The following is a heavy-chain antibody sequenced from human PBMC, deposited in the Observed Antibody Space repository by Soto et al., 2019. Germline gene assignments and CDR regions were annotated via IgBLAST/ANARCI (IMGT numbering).Heavy chain of an antibody. Sequence: SETLSLTCTVSGASISGYYWSWIRKSAGKGLEWIGRIYATGTTDYNPSLKSRVMMSVDTSKKQFSLKLRSVTAADTAVYYCVRDGTKTLRDWFDPWGQGISVTV. D-gene: IGHD1-1*01. CDR3: VRDGTKTLRDWFDP. CDR2: IYATGTT. J-gene: IGHJ5*02. V-gene: IGHV4-4*07. CDR1: GASISGYY.